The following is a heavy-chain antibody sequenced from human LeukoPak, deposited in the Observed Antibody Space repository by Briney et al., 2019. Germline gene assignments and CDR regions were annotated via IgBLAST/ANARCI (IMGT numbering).Heavy chain of an antibody. Sequence: SETLSLTCTVSGGSISSGGYYWSWIRQHPGKGLEWIGYIYYSGSTYYNPSLKSRVTISVDTSKNQFSLKLSSVTAADTAVYYCARGRDSSGYYYSPPSDWGQGALVTVSS. J-gene: IGHJ4*02. D-gene: IGHD3-22*01. CDR2: IYYSGST. CDR1: GGSISSGGYY. CDR3: ARGRDSSGYYYSPPSD. V-gene: IGHV4-31*03.